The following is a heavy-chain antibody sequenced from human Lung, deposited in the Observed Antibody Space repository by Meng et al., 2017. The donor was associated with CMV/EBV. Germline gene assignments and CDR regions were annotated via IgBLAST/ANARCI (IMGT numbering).Heavy chain of an antibody. CDR3: ARGTPGRSYSDY. CDR2: FVNNVDT. J-gene: IGHJ4*02. CDR1: GYTFASYG. Sequence: GHLLTFGAEVKKPGASVRVSCEASGYTFASYGISWLRQAPGQGLEWMGWFVNNVDTYSAQKFQGRVTMTTDTHTSTAFMELRSLRSDDTAVYYCARGTPGRSYSDYWGQGTLVTVSS. V-gene: IGHV1-18*01. D-gene: IGHD3-10*01.